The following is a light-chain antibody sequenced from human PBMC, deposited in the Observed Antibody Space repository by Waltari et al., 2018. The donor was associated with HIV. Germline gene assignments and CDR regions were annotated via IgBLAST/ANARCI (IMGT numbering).Light chain of an antibody. Sequence: EIVMTQSPATLSVSPGAGATLPCRASQSVGNNLGWYQQNPGQAPRLLIYAASTRATDIPARFSGTGYGTEFTLTISSLQSEDFAVYHCHQYDVWPLTFGGGTKVEI. CDR1: QSVGNN. CDR3: HQYDVWPLT. J-gene: IGKJ4*01. V-gene: IGKV3-15*01. CDR2: AAS.